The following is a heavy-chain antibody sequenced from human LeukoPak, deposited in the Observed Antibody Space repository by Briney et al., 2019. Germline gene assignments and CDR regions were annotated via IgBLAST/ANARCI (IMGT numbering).Heavy chain of an antibody. Sequence: GRSLRLSCAASGFTFDDYAMHWVRQAPGKGLEWVSGISWNSGSIGYADSVKGRFTISRDNAKNSLYLQMNSLRAEDTALYYCAKGPTHDYGDYPFDYWGQGTLVTVSS. CDR3: AKGPTHDYGDYPFDY. CDR2: ISWNSGSI. J-gene: IGHJ4*02. D-gene: IGHD4-17*01. CDR1: GFTFDDYA. V-gene: IGHV3-9*01.